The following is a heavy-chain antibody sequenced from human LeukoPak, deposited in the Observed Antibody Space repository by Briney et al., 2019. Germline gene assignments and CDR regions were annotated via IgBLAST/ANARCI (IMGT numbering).Heavy chain of an antibody. D-gene: IGHD3-22*01. V-gene: IGHV1-18*01. CDR3: ARGARRYYDSSGYYADFDY. CDR2: ISAYNGNT. CDR1: GYTFTSYG. J-gene: IGHJ4*02. Sequence: ASVKVSCTASGYTFTSYGISWVRQAPGQGLEWMGWISAYNGNTNYAQKLQGRVTMTIDTSTSTAYMELRSLRSDDTAVYYCARGARRYYDSSGYYADFDYWGQGTLVTVPS.